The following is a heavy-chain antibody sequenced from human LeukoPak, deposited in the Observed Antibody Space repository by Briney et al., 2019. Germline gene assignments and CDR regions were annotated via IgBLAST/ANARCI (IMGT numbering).Heavy chain of an antibody. CDR1: GYTRTQLS. V-gene: IGHV1-24*01. Sequence: ASVNVSCKVSGYTRTQLSIHWVRQVPGKGLEWMGGFDPKDGQSIYAQRFQGRVTMTEDTATGTAYMALSSLRSEDTAKYYCATAKTYGGNYYVFDFWGQGTPVTVSS. J-gene: IGHJ4*02. CDR3: ATAKTYGGNYYVFDF. CDR2: FDPKDGQS. D-gene: IGHD1-26*01.